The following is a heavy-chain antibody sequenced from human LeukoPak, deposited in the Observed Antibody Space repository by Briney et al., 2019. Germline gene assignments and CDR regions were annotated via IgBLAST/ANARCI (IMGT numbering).Heavy chain of an antibody. CDR1: GFTFSSYG. CDR2: ISDDGTNK. J-gene: IGHJ4*02. D-gene: IGHD3-3*01. CDR3: ARGITIFGVVINPFDY. V-gene: IGHV3-30*03. Sequence: GGSLRLSCAASGFTFSSYGMHWVRQAPDKGLEWVAVISDDGTNKYYTDSVKGRFTISRDNSKNTLYLQMNSLRAEDTAVYYCARGITIFGVVINPFDYWGQGTLVTVSS.